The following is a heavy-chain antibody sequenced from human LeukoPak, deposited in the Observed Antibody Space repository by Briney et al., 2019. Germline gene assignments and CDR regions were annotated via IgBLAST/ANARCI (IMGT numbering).Heavy chain of an antibody. CDR3: ARDLGLDY. V-gene: IGHV3-23*01. CDR1: GFTFSSYA. Sequence: GGSLRLSCAASGFTFSSYAMSWVRQAPGKGLEWVSGISGSGGSTYYADSVKGRFTVSRDNSKNALYLQMNSLRVEDTAVYYCARDLGLDYWGQGTLVTVSS. J-gene: IGHJ4*02. D-gene: IGHD3-10*01. CDR2: ISGSGGST.